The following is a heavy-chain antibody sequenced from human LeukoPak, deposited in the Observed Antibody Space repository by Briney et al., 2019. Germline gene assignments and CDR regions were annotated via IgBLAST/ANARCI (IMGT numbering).Heavy chain of an antibody. Sequence: GGSLRLSCAASGFTFSSYAMHWVRQAPGKGLEYGSSISTDGGSTYYANSVKGRFTIPRDNSKHTLYLQIGSLRAEGIAVYYCARGGAYGSGSYYNMNFWGQGTLVTVSS. J-gene: IGHJ4*02. V-gene: IGHV3-64*01. CDR3: ARGGAYGSGSYYNMNF. D-gene: IGHD3-10*01. CDR2: ISTDGGST. CDR1: GFTFSSYA.